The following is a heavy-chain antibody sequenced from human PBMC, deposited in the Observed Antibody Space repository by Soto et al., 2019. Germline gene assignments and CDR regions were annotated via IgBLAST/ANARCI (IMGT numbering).Heavy chain of an antibody. CDR2: ISYDGSNK. D-gene: IGHD6-6*01. Sequence: QVQLVESGGGVVQPGRSLRLSCAASGFIFSSYGMHWVRQAPGKGLEWVAVISYDGSNKYYADSVKGRFTISRDNSKNTLYLQMNSLRAEDTAVYYCAKDLGSSSTYYYYGMDVWGQGTTVTVSS. J-gene: IGHJ6*02. CDR3: AKDLGSSSTYYYYGMDV. V-gene: IGHV3-30*18. CDR1: GFIFSSYG.